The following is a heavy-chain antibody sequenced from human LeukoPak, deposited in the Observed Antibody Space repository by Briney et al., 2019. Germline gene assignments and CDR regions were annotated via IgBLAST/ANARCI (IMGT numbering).Heavy chain of an antibody. V-gene: IGHV3-48*01. CDR3: AREGLRGVLYDFWSGPITN. D-gene: IGHD3-3*01. Sequence: PGGSLRLSCAASGFTFSSYSMNWVRQAPGKGLEWVSYISSSSTIYYADSVKGRFTISRDNAKNSLYLQMNSLRAEDTAVYYCAREGLRGVLYDFWSGPITNWGQGTLVTVSS. CDR2: ISSSSTI. J-gene: IGHJ4*02. CDR1: GFTFSSYS.